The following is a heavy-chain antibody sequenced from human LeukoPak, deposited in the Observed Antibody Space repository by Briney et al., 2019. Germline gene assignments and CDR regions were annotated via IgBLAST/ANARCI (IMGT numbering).Heavy chain of an antibody. D-gene: IGHD5-18*01. CDR3: ARGQLWDKNWFDP. J-gene: IGHJ5*02. CDR2: IYYSGST. V-gene: IGHV4-59*01. Sequence: SETLSLTCTVSGGSISSYYWSWIRQPPGKGLEWIGYIYYSGSTNYNPSLKSRVTISVDTSKNQFSLKLSSVTAADTAVYYCARGQLWDKNWFDPWGQGTLVTVSS. CDR1: GGSISSYY.